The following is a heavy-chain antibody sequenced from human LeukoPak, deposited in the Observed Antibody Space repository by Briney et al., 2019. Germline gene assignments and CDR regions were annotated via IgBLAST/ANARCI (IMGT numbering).Heavy chain of an antibody. D-gene: IGHD5-24*01. J-gene: IGHJ6*02. CDR1: GGSISSYY. V-gene: IGHV4-59*01. CDR2: IHYSGST. Sequence: PSETLSLTCIVSGGSISSYYWSWIRQPPGKGLEWIGNIHYSGSTNYNPSLKSRVTISVDTSKNQFSLKLSSVTAADTAVYYCARAIDGYNVNYYYYGMDVWGQGTTVTVSS. CDR3: ARAIDGYNVNYYYYGMDV.